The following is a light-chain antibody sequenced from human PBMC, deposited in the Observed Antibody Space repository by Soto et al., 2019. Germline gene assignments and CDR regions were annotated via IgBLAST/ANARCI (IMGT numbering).Light chain of an antibody. CDR2: DVS. CDR1: SSDVGRYNY. J-gene: IGLJ1*01. CDR3: SSYTSISTLV. Sequence: QSALTQPASVSGSPGQSITISCTGTSSDVGRYNYVSWYQQHPGKAPKLMIYDVSNRPSGVSNRFSGSKSGNTASLTISGLQADDEADYYCSSYTSISTLVFGTVTKVTVL. V-gene: IGLV2-14*01.